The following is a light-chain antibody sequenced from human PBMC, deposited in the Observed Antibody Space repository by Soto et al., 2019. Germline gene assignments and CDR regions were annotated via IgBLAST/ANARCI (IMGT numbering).Light chain of an antibody. Sequence: QSVLTQPRSVSGSPGHSVTISCTGTNNDVGGYSYVSWYQQHPGKAPKLLISDVSKRPSGVPDRFSGSKFGSTASLTISGLQADDEADYYCQSYDSSLTAYVFGPGTKLTVL. CDR2: DVS. J-gene: IGLJ1*01. CDR3: QSYDSSLTAYV. CDR1: NNDVGGYSY. V-gene: IGLV2-11*01.